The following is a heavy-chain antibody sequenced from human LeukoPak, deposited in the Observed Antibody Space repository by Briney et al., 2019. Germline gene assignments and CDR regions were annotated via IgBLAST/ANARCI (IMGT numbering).Heavy chain of an antibody. CDR1: GGSFSGYY. D-gene: IGHD2-21*02. Sequence: SETLSLTCAVYGGSFSGYYWSWIRQPPGKGLEWIGEINHSGSTNYNPPLKRLATISVDTPKNQFSLKLSSVTAADTAVYYCARGQYCGRDCYSYYFAYCGQGTLVTVSS. CDR2: INHSGST. J-gene: IGHJ4*02. CDR3: ARGQYCGRDCYSYYFAY. V-gene: IGHV4-34*01.